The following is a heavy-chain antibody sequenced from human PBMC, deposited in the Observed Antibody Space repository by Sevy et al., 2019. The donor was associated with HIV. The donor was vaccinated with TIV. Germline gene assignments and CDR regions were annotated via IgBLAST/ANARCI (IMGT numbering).Heavy chain of an antibody. D-gene: IGHD2-15*01. J-gene: IGHJ5*02. CDR1: GLTFSSYA. Sequence: GGSLRLSCAASGLTFSSYAMHGVRQAPGKGLEWVAVISYDRSDKYFADSVKGRFTISRDNSKNTLFLQMNSLRTEDTAVYYCARGPGVVAVAALNWFDPWGQGTLVTVSS. CDR3: ARGPGVVAVAALNWFDP. CDR2: ISYDRSDK. V-gene: IGHV3-30*04.